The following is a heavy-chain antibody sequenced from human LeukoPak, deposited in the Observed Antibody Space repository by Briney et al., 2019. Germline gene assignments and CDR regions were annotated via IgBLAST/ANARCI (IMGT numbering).Heavy chain of an antibody. CDR3: AKGGSGSYSGWNDY. D-gene: IGHD1-26*01. Sequence: PGGSLRLSCAASGFTFSSYAMHWVRQAPGKGLEWVALISYHGSNKYYADSVKGRFTISRDNSKNTLYLQMNSLRAEDTAVYYCAKGGSGSYSGWNDYWGQGTLVTVSS. CDR1: GFTFSSYA. CDR2: ISYHGSNK. J-gene: IGHJ4*02. V-gene: IGHV3-30*04.